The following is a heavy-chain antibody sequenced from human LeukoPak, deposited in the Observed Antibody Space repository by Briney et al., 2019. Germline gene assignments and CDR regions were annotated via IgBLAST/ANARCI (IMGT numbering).Heavy chain of an antibody. V-gene: IGHV1-18*01. CDR1: GYTFTSYG. CDR3: ARSVKQWFGELFRAASYYFDY. Sequence: ASVKVSCKASGYTFTSYGISWVRQAPGQGLEWMGWNSAYNGNTNYAQKLQGRVTMTTDTSTSTAYMELRSLRSDDTAVYYCARSVKQWFGELFRAASYYFDYWGQGTLVTISS. CDR2: NSAYNGNT. D-gene: IGHD3-10*01. J-gene: IGHJ4*02.